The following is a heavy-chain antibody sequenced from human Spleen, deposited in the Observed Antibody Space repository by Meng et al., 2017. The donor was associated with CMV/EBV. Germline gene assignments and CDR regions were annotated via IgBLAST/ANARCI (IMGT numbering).Heavy chain of an antibody. V-gene: IGHV3-30*02. CDR3: AKGPNGHMDV. D-gene: IGHD1-1*01. Sequence: GESLKISCAASGFAFSSYALHWVRRAPGRGLEWVAVIRYDGTDKYYADSLKGRFTVSRDNSENILYLQMNSLRPEDTAVYYCAKGPNGHMDVWGQGTTVTVSS. CDR1: GFAFSSYA. J-gene: IGHJ6*02. CDR2: IRYDGTDK.